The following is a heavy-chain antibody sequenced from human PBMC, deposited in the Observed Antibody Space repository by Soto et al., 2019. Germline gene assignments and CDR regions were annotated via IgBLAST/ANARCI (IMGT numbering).Heavy chain of an antibody. CDR1: GYTFTSYG. J-gene: IGHJ6*02. CDR2: ISAYNGNT. CDR3: ASAARGGHYYYFYGMDV. Sequence: VKVSCTASGYTFTSYGISWVRQAPGQGLEWMGWISAYNGNTNYAQKLQGRGTMTTDTSTSTAYMELRSLRSDDTAVDYCASAARGGHYYYFYGMDVWGQGTTVTVFS. D-gene: IGHD3-16*01. V-gene: IGHV1-18*04.